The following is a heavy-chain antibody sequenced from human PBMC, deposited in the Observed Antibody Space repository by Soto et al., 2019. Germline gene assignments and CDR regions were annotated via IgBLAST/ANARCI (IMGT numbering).Heavy chain of an antibody. D-gene: IGHD2-15*01. Sequence: QVQLVQSGAEVKEPGASVKVSCKASGYPFTSYSFSWVRQAPGQGLEWMGWSSAYNGDTRDAQKFQVRITMTADPYTDTAYMELRNLRSDDTGVYYCAREGAVVGSAVYYGMDVWGQGTMVTVS. CDR3: AREGAVVGSAVYYGMDV. CDR1: GYPFTSYS. J-gene: IGHJ6*02. CDR2: SSAYNGDT. V-gene: IGHV1-18*04.